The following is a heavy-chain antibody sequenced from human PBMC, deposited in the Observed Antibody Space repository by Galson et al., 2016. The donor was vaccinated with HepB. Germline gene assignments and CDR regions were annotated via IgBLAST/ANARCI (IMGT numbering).Heavy chain of an antibody. V-gene: IGHV1-2*02. Sequence: SVRVSCKASGYIFTGYYMHWVRQAPGHGLEWMGWINPNSGGTNYAQKFQGRVTMTRDTSISTAYMELSRLRSDDTAVYYCAAGGSYLNNAFHIWGQGTMVTVFS. CDR3: AAGGSYLNNAFHI. D-gene: IGHD3-10*01. J-gene: IGHJ3*02. CDR1: GYIFTGYY. CDR2: INPNSGGT.